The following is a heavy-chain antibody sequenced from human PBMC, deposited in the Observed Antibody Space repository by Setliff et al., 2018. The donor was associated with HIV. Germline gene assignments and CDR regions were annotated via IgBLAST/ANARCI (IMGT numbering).Heavy chain of an antibody. CDR1: GFTFSTYA. Sequence: GGSLRLSCVASGFTFSTYAINWVRLPPGKGLEWVSSISGSGFAYYADSVKGRFIIPRDNSKNTLFLQMDSLRAEDTALYYCAKQRYYDGNDGFDVWGQGTMVTVSS. V-gene: IGHV3-23*01. CDR3: AKQRYYDGNDGFDV. D-gene: IGHD3-3*01. CDR2: ISGSGFA. J-gene: IGHJ3*01.